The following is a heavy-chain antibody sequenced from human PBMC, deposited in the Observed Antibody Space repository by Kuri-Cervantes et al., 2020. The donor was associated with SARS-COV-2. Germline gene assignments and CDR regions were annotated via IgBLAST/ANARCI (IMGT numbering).Heavy chain of an antibody. J-gene: IGHJ4*02. CDR3: ARDGDY. CDR1: GFTFSSYS. V-gene: IGHV3-21*01. CDR2: LISSSSYI. Sequence: LSLTCAASGFTFSSYSMNWVRQAPGTGLEWVSSLISSSSYIYYADSVKGRFTISRDNSKNTLYLQTDSLRDDDTAVYYCARDGDYWGQGTLVTVSS.